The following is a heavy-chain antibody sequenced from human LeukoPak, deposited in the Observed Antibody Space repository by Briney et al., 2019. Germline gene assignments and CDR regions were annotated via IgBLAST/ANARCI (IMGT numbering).Heavy chain of an antibody. D-gene: IGHD2-21*01. V-gene: IGHV3-15*07. Sequence: GVSLRLSCAASGFTFSNAYMNWVRQAPGKGLEWVGRIKPKTDGETTEYAAPVKGRFSISRDDSKNMLYLQMNSLKTEDTAVYYCITPLPYSAQGGQGTLVTVSS. CDR3: ITPLPYSAQ. CDR1: GFTFSNAY. J-gene: IGHJ4*02. CDR2: IKPKTDGETT.